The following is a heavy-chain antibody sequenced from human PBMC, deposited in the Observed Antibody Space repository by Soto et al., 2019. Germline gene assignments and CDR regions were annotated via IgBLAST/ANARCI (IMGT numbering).Heavy chain of an antibody. V-gene: IGHV3-23*01. J-gene: IGHJ5*02. CDR2: ISGSGGST. D-gene: IGHD3-3*01. Sequence: GGSLRLSCAASGFTFSSYAMSWVRQAPGKGLEWVSAISGSGGSTYYADSVKGRFTISRDNSKNTLYLQMNSLRAEDTAVYYCAKGDTIFGVVIWELNEPKNNWFDPWGQGTLVTVSS. CDR3: AKGDTIFGVVIWELNEPKNNWFDP. CDR1: GFTFSSYA.